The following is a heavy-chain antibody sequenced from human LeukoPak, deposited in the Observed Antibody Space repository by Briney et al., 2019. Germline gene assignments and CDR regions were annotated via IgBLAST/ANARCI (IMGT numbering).Heavy chain of an antibody. CDR3: ARHFSSSWYLVDP. V-gene: IGHV4-59*05. Sequence: SETLSLTCTVSGASISSYYWSWIRQPPGKGLEWIGSIYYSGSTYYNPSLKSRVTISVDTSKNQFSLKLSSVTAADTAVYYCARHFSSSWYLVDPWGQGTLVTVSS. CDR1: GASISSYY. CDR2: IYYSGST. D-gene: IGHD6-13*01. J-gene: IGHJ5*02.